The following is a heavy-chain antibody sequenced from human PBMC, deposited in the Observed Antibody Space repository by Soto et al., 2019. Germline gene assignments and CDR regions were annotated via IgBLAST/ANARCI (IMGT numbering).Heavy chain of an antibody. CDR2: IYHSGST. CDR1: GGAISSGGYS. D-gene: IGHD5-12*01. J-gene: IGHJ4*02. V-gene: IGHV4-30-2*01. CDR3: AAGGGLPRYD. Sequence: NPSETLALTCAVSGGAISSGGYSWSWIRQPPGKGLEWIGYIYHSGSTYYNPSLKSRVTISVDRSKNQFSLKLSSVTAADTAVYYCAAGGGLPRYDWGQGTLVTVSS.